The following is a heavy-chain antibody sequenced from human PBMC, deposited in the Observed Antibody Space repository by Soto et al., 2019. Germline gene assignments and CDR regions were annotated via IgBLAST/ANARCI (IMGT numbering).Heavy chain of an antibody. Sequence: GGSLRLSCAASGFTFSSYAMSWVRQAPWKGLEWVSAISGRGGRTYYADSVKGRFTISRDNSKNTLYLQMNSLRAEDTAVYYCAKLSAVRGVIIIPLDYWGQENMVTVSS. J-gene: IGHJ4*02. V-gene: IGHV3-23*01. CDR2: ISGRGGRT. CDR3: AKLSAVRGVIIIPLDY. D-gene: IGHD3-10*01. CDR1: GFTFSSYA.